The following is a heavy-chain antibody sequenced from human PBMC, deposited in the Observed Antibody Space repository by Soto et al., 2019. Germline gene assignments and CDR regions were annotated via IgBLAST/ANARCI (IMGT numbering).Heavy chain of an antibody. V-gene: IGHV5-51*03. J-gene: IGHJ3*02. Sequence: EVQLVQSGAEVKKPGESLKISCKGSGHSFSNYWIGWVRQMPGKGLEWMGIIYPGDSDTRYSPTFQGQVTISADKSISTAYLHWSSLKASDTAMYYCAHLDFWTSGSDEHDTFDIWGQGTMVTVSS. CDR1: GHSFSNYW. CDR3: AHLDFWTSGSDEHDTFDI. CDR2: IYPGDSDT. D-gene: IGHD3-3*01.